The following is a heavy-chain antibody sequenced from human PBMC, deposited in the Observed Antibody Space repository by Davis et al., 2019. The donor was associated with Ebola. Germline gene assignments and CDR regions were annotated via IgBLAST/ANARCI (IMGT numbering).Heavy chain of an antibody. CDR3: ARDGDYDILTGYYFDN. V-gene: IGHV3-48*02. CDR1: GFTFSSYS. Sequence: PGGSLRLSCAASGFTFSSYSMNWVRQAPGKGLERVSSISSSSSTIYYADSVKGRFTISRDNAKNSLYLQMNSLRDEDTAVYYCARDGDYDILTGYYFDNWGQGTLVTVSS. CDR2: ISSSSSTI. D-gene: IGHD3-9*01. J-gene: IGHJ4*02.